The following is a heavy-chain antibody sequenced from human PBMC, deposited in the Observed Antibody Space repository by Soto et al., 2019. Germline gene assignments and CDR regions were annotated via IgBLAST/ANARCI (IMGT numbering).Heavy chain of an antibody. Sequence: GGSLRLSCAASGFTFSSYSMNWVRQAPGKGLEWVSYISSSSSTIYYADSVKGRFTISRDNAKNSLYLQMNSLRAEDTAVYHCVRGPNCSSTSCYFLGAFDIWGQGTMVTVSS. CDR3: VRGPNCSSTSCYFLGAFDI. J-gene: IGHJ3*02. D-gene: IGHD2-2*01. CDR2: ISSSSSTI. CDR1: GFTFSSYS. V-gene: IGHV3-48*01.